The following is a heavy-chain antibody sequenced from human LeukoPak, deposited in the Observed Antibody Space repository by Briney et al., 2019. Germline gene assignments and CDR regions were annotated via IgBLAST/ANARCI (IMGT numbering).Heavy chain of an antibody. CDR2: ISWNSGSI. V-gene: IGHV3-9*01. J-gene: IGHJ4*02. CDR1: GFTFDDYA. Sequence: GSSLRLSCAASGFTFDDYAMHWVRQAPGKGLEWVSGISWNSGSIGYADSVKGRFTISRDNAKNSLYLQMNSLRAEDTALYYCAKGTLPDYWGQGTLVTVSS. CDR3: AKGTLPDY.